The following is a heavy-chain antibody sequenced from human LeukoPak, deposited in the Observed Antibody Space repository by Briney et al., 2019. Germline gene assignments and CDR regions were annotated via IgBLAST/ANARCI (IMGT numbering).Heavy chain of an antibody. CDR1: GGSFSGYY. V-gene: IGHV4-34*01. CDR3: ACGRAPRRDYGPAGSPFDY. D-gene: IGHD4/OR15-4a*01. J-gene: IGHJ4*02. Sequence: SETLSLTCAVYGGSFSGYYWSWIRQPPGKGLEWIGEINHSGSTNYNPSLKSRVTISVDTSKNQFSLKLSSVTAADTAVYYCACGRAPRRDYGPAGSPFDYWGQGTLVTVSS. CDR2: INHSGST.